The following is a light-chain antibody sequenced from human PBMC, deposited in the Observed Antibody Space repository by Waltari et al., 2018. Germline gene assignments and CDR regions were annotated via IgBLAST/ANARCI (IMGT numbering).Light chain of an antibody. Sequence: IQLTQSPSSLSASVGDRVTITCRASQGISNYLAWDQQKPGKAPKLLIYAASTLRSGVPSRFSGSGSGTDFTLTISSLQPEDFATYYCQQLNSYQWTFGQGTKVEIK. J-gene: IGKJ1*01. CDR1: QGISNY. CDR2: AAS. CDR3: QQLNSYQWT. V-gene: IGKV1-9*01.